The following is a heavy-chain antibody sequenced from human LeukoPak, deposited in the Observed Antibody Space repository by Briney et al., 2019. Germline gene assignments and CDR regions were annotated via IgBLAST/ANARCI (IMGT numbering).Heavy chain of an antibody. CDR2: IYHSGST. Sequence: SETLSLTCTVSGGSISSGGYYWSWIRQPPGKGLEWIGYIYHSGSTYYNPSLKSRVTISVDRSKNQFSLKLSSVTAADTAVYYCARQLSIPRNWNQTDYWGQGTLVTVSS. J-gene: IGHJ4*02. V-gene: IGHV4-30-2*01. CDR3: ARQLSIPRNWNQTDY. D-gene: IGHD1-20*01. CDR1: GGSISSGGYY.